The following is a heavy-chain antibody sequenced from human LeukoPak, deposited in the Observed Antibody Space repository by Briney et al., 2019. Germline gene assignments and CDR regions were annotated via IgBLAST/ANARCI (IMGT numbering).Heavy chain of an antibody. Sequence: GGSLRLSCAASGFTFSNFGMHWVRQAPGKGLEWVAFIRYDGSNEYYADSVKGRFTISRDNAKNSLYLKMNSLRAEDTAIYYCASTRMFDYWGQGTLVTVSS. CDR2: IRYDGSNE. CDR3: ASTRMFDY. J-gene: IGHJ4*02. CDR1: GFTFSNFG. D-gene: IGHD2-2*01. V-gene: IGHV3-30*02.